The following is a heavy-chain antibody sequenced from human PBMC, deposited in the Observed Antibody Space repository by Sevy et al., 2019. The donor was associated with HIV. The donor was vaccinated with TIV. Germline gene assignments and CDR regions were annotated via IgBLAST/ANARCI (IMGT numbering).Heavy chain of an antibody. CDR3: ARTGIAAPGYYYYYGMDV. V-gene: IGHV4-59*01. CDR2: IYYSGST. CDR1: GGSISSYY. Sequence: SETLSLTCTVSGGSISSYYWSWIRQPPGKGLEWIGYIYYSGSTNYNPSLKSRVTISVDTSKNQFSLKLSSVTAADTAVYCCARTGIAAPGYYYYYGMDVWGQGTTVTVSS. J-gene: IGHJ6*02. D-gene: IGHD6-13*01.